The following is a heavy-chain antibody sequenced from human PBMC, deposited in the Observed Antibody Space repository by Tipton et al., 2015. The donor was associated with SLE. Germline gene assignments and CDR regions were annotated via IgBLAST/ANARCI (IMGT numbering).Heavy chain of an antibody. D-gene: IGHD3-22*01. J-gene: IGHJ3*02. Sequence: TLSLTCTVSGGSISSHYWSWIRQPPGKGLEWIGYIYYSGSTNYNPSHKSRVTISVDTSKNQFSLKLSYVTAADTAVYYCARDWRTHYYDSSGYCHDAFGIWGQGTMVTVSS. CDR3: ARDWRTHYYDSSGYCHDAFGI. CDR2: IYYSGST. CDR1: GGSISSHY. V-gene: IGHV4-59*11.